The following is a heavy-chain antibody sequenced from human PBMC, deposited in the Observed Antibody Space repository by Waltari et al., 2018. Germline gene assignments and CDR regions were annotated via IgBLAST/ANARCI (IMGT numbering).Heavy chain of an antibody. D-gene: IGHD3-10*01. CDR1: GGSISSYY. CDR3: ARLKGNYYYYYYMDV. J-gene: IGHJ6*03. CDR2: IYYSGST. V-gene: IGHV4-59*01. Sequence: QVQLQESGPGLVKPSETLSLTCPVSGGSISSYYWRWIRQPPGKGLEWIGYIYYSGSTNYNPSLKSRVTISVDTSKNQFSLKLSSVTAADTAVYYCARLKGNYYYYYYMDVWGKGTTVTVSS.